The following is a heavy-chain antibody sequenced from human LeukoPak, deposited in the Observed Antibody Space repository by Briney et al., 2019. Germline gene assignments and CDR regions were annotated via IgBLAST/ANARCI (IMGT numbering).Heavy chain of an antibody. CDR3: ARAIYFDYQLPGLHYYSYMDV. CDR2: IYYSGST. CDR1: GGSISSGSYY. J-gene: IGHJ6*03. V-gene: IGHV4-30-4*08. D-gene: IGHD2-2*01. Sequence: PSETLSLTCTVSGGSISSGSYYWSWIRQPPGKGLEWIGYIYYSGSTYYNPSLKSRVTISVDTSKNQFSLKLSSVTAADTAVYYCARAIYFDYQLPGLHYYSYMDVWGKGTTVTVSS.